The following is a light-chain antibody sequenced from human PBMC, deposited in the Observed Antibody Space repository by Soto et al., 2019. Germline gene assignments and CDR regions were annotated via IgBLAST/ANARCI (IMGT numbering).Light chain of an antibody. Sequence: QFALTQPASVSGSPGQSITISCTGTSSDVGGYNYVSWYQHHPGKAPKRMIHDVSNRPSGVSNRFSGSKSGNTASLTISGLQAEDEADYYCSSYIPNNSTYVFGTGTKVTVL. CDR1: SSDVGGYNY. CDR2: DVS. J-gene: IGLJ1*01. CDR3: SSYIPNNSTYV. V-gene: IGLV2-14*03.